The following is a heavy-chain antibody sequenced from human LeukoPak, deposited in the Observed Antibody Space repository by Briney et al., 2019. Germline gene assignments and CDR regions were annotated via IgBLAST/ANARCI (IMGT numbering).Heavy chain of an antibody. D-gene: IGHD4-17*01. J-gene: IGHJ4*02. V-gene: IGHV3-43*01. CDR3: AKARGDRSPFDC. CDR2: ISWDGGST. Sequence: GGSLRLSCAASGFTFEDYTMHWVRQSPGKRLEWVSLISWDGGSTYYADSVKRRFTISRDNSKNSLYLQMNSLRAEDMALYYCAKARGDRSPFDCWGQGTLVTVSS. CDR1: GFTFEDYT.